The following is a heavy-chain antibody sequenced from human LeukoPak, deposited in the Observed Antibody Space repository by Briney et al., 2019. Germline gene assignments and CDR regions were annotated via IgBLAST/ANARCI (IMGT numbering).Heavy chain of an antibody. V-gene: IGHV5-51*01. CDR3: ARRSIYYDSSGGIDY. CDR2: IYPGDSDT. D-gene: IGHD3-22*01. Sequence: GESLKISCKGSGYSFTSYWIGWVRQMPGKGLEWMGIIYPGDSDTRYSPSFQGQVTISDDKSISTAYLQWSSLKASDTAMYYCARRSIYYDSSGGIDYWGQGTLVTVSS. J-gene: IGHJ4*02. CDR1: GYSFTSYW.